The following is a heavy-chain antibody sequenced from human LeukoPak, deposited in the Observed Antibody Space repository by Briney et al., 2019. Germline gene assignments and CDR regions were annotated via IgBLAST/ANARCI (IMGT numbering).Heavy chain of an antibody. CDR1: GFSFSSCA. CDR3: AKELDSSGYFDY. Sequence: GGSLRLSCAASGFSFSSCAMSWVRQATGKGLEWVSGISGSGGSTYHADSVKGRFTISRDNSKNTLYLQMNSLRAEDTAVYYCAKELDSSGYFDYWGQGTLVTVSS. CDR2: ISGSGGST. J-gene: IGHJ4*02. D-gene: IGHD3-22*01. V-gene: IGHV3-23*01.